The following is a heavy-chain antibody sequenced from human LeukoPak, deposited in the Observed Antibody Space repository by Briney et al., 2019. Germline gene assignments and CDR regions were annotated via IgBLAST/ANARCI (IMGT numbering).Heavy chain of an antibody. CDR2: INNNSSYI. CDR1: GFTFRNYS. CDR3: ETQYYDLWSGYHTNYYMDV. J-gene: IGHJ6*03. D-gene: IGHD3-3*01. Sequence: GGSLRLSCAASGFTFRNYSMNWVRQAPGKGLEWVAYINNNSSYIYYADSVKGRFTISRDNAKNSLYLQMNSLRAEDTAVFYGETQYYDLWSGYHTNYYMDVWGKGTAVSVSS. V-gene: IGHV3-21*05.